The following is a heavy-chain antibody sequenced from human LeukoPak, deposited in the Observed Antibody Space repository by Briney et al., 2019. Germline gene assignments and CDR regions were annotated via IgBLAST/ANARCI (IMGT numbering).Heavy chain of an antibody. V-gene: IGHV3-30-3*01. J-gene: IGHJ4*02. Sequence: GGSLRLSCAASGFTFSSYAMHWVRQAPGKGLEWVAVISYDGSNKYYADSVKGRFTISRDNSKNTLYLQMNSLRAEDTAVYYCAGAAYYDFWSGYQPIDYWGQGTLVTVSS. D-gene: IGHD3-3*01. CDR1: GFTFSSYA. CDR2: ISYDGSNK. CDR3: AGAAYYDFWSGYQPIDY.